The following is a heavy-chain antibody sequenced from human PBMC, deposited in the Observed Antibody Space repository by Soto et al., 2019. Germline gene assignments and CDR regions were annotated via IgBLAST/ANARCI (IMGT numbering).Heavy chain of an antibody. CDR3: TRHPSPDSIVVVPAARVNGFDI. CDR1: GFTFSGSA. D-gene: IGHD2-2*01. CDR2: IRSKANSYAT. V-gene: IGHV3-73*01. Sequence: GGSLRLSCAASGFTFSGSAMHWVRQASGKGLEWVGRIRSKANSYATAYAASVKGRFTISRDDSKNTAYLQMNSLKTEDTAVYYCTRHPSPDSIVVVPAARVNGFDIWGQGTMVTVSS. J-gene: IGHJ3*02.